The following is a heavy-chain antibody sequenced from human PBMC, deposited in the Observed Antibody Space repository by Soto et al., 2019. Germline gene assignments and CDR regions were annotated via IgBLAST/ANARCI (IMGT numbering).Heavy chain of an antibody. D-gene: IGHD6-13*01. Sequence: GGSLRLSCAASGHSFSSYNLNWVRQAPGKGLEWVSYISISGNTIHYADSVKGRFTISRDKAKNSLYLQMNSLRDEDTAVYYCARDQGGSSWFTYWGQGTLVTVSS. J-gene: IGHJ4*02. CDR2: ISISGNTI. V-gene: IGHV3-48*02. CDR3: ARDQGGSSWFTY. CDR1: GHSFSSYN.